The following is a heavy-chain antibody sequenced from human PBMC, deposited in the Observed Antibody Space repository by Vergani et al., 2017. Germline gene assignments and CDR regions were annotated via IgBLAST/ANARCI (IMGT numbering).Heavy chain of an antibody. CDR1: GFSFSDHY. D-gene: IGHD5-24*01. J-gene: IGHJ3*02. V-gene: IGHV3-11*01. Sequence: QVQLVESGGGLVKPGGSLRLSCAASGFSFSDHYMTWIRQAPGKGLEWVSYISNSGNTIEYADSVKGRFSISRDNAKSSLFLQMDSLRAEDTAVYYCARDHRDYNNYPGRFDIWGQGSMVTVSS. CDR2: ISNSGNTI. CDR3: ARDHRDYNNYPGRFDI.